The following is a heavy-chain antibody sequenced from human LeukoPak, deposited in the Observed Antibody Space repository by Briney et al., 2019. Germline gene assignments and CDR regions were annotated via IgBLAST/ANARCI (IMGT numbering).Heavy chain of an antibody. CDR1: GFTVSNNY. CDR2: IFRSGTT. Sequence: GGSLRLSCAASGFTVSNNYMSWVRQAPGKGLEWVSVIFRSGTTYCADSVKGRFTISRDNSKNTLYLQTNSLRDEDTAVYYCARDTAMGPGYGTDVWGQGTTVTVSS. CDR3: ARDTAMGPGYGTDV. J-gene: IGHJ6*02. D-gene: IGHD5-18*01. V-gene: IGHV3-66*01.